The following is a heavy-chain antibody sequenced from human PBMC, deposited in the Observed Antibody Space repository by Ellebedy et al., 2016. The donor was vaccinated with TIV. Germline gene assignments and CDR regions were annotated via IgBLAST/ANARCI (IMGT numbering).Heavy chain of an antibody. CDR2: IYSTGST. D-gene: IGHD5/OR15-5a*01. J-gene: IGHJ6*02. Sequence: MPGGSLRLSCTVSGESISGYYWSWSRQPPGKGLEWIGRIYSTGSTNYNPSLKSRVTMSLDTSKNQFSLRLTSVTAADTAVYYCARDTDREVSDVWGQGTTVTVSS. CDR1: GESISGYY. V-gene: IGHV4-4*07. CDR3: ARDTDREVSDV.